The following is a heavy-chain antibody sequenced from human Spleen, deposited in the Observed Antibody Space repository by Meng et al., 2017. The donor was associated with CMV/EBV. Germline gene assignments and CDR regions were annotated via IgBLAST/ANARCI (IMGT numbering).Heavy chain of an antibody. CDR2: ISSSSSYI. CDR3: ARDMATRPYYFDY. CDR1: GFTFSSYS. J-gene: IGHJ4*02. V-gene: IGHV3-21*01. D-gene: IGHD5-24*01. Sequence: GGSLRLSCAASGFTFSSYSMNWVRQAPGKGLEWVSSISSSSSYIYYADSVKGRFTISRDNAKNSLYLQMNSLRAEDTAVYYCARDMATRPYYFDYWGQGTLFPLSS.